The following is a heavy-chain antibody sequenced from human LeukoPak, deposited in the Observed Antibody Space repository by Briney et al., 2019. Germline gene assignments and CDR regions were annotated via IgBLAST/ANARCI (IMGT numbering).Heavy chain of an antibody. Sequence: GGSLRLSCEASGFTFSSYGMQWVRQAPGKGLEGVAIISYDGSNKYYVDSVKGRFTISRDNSKNTMYMQMNSLRAEDTAVYYCAREGCGGDCYGRMDVWGQGTTVTVSS. CDR3: AREGCGGDCYGRMDV. J-gene: IGHJ6*02. CDR2: ISYDGSNK. CDR1: GFTFSSYG. D-gene: IGHD2-21*02. V-gene: IGHV3-30*03.